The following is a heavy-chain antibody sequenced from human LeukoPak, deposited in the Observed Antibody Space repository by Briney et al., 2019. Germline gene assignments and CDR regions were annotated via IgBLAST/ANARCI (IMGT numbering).Heavy chain of an antibody. V-gene: IGHV3-11*01. Sequence: SGGSLRLSCAASGFTFSDYYMSWIRQAPGKGLEWVSYISSSGSTIYYADSVKGRFTISRDNAKNSLYLQMNSLRAEDTAVYYCARSVPPPMQWLVPEYFDYWGQGTLVTVSS. CDR2: ISSSGSTI. J-gene: IGHJ4*02. D-gene: IGHD6-19*01. CDR1: GFTFSDYY. CDR3: ARSVPPPMQWLVPEYFDY.